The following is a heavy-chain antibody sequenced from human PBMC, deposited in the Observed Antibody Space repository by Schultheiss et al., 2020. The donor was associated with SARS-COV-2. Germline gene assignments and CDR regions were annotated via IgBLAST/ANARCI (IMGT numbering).Heavy chain of an antibody. J-gene: IGHJ4*02. CDR3: AKDPYSSSWSGSGY. CDR1: GFTFSSYA. V-gene: IGHV3-21*04. Sequence: GGSLRLSCAASGFTFSSYAMSWVRQAPGKGLEWVSSISSSSSYIYYADSVKGRFTISRDNAKNSLYLQMNSLRAEDTAVYYCAKDPYSSSWSGSGYWGQGTLVTVSS. CDR2: ISSSSSYI. D-gene: IGHD6-13*01.